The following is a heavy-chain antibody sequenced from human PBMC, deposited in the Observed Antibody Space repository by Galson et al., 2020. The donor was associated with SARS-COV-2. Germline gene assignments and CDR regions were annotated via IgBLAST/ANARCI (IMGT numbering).Heavy chain of an antibody. CDR2: IYFTGST. Sequence: ASETLSLTCAVSGHSISSTNWWGWLRQPPGKGLEWIGYIYFTGSTSYNPSLKSRVTMSVDTAKNQFSLTLTSVTAVDTAVYYCARSVGHYYDSSGYHPFDYWGQGTLVTVSS. D-gene: IGHD3-22*01. J-gene: IGHJ4*02. V-gene: IGHV4-28*01. CDR1: GHSISSTNW. CDR3: ARSVGHYYDSSGYHPFDY.